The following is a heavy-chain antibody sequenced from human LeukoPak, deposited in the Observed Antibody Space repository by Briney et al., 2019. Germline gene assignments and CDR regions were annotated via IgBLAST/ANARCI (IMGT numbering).Heavy chain of an antibody. CDR2: ISSSSSYI. D-gene: IGHD2-21*01. CDR3: ARDLRRADC. CDR1: GFTFSSYS. Sequence: GGSLRLSWAASGFTFSSYSMNWVRQAPGKGLEWVSSISSSSSYIYYADSVKGRFTISRDNAKNSLYLHMNSLRAEDTAVYYCARDLRRADCWGQGTLVTVSS. J-gene: IGHJ4*02. V-gene: IGHV3-21*01.